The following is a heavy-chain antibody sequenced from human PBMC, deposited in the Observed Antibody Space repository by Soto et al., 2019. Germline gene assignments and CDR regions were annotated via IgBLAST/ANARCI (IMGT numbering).Heavy chain of an antibody. CDR3: ARQFMDYGGYYFDF. D-gene: IGHD4-17*01. V-gene: IGHV4-59*08. CDR2: IYYSGST. Sequence: PLVPMSVPCTVAGGSIGSYYWRWIRKNPGKGLEWIGYIYYSGSTNYNPSLKSRVTISVDTSKNQFSLKLSSVTAADTALYYCARQFMDYGGYYFDFLRQRTPDTVSS. CDR1: GGSIGSYY. J-gene: IGHJ4*02.